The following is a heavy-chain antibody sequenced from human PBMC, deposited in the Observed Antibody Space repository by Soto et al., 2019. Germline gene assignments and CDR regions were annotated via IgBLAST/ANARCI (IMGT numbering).Heavy chain of an antibody. CDR3: ARDTSTVTTDWFDP. CDR1: GYTFTSYG. J-gene: IGHJ5*02. CDR2: ISAYNGNT. D-gene: IGHD4-17*01. V-gene: IGHV1-18*01. Sequence: VKFSFKASGYTFTSYGISWVRQAPGQGLEWMGWISAYNGNTNYAQKLQGRVTMTTDTSTSTAYMELRSLRSDDTAVYYCARDTSTVTTDWFDPWGQGTLVTVSS.